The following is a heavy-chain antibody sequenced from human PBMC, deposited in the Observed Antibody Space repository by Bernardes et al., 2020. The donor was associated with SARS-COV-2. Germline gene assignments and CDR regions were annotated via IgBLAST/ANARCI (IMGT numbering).Heavy chain of an antibody. V-gene: IGHV3-64D*06. J-gene: IGHJ4*02. Sequence: GSLRLSCSVSGFALSLYSMHWVRQAPGKGLEYVSAISPDGGATYYADSVRGRFTISRDNSKNTLYLQMSSLKTEDTAVYYCVKDLHSKFDDYWGQGTVVTVSS. CDR3: VKDLHSKFDDY. CDR2: ISPDGGAT. D-gene: IGHD4-4*01. CDR1: GFALSLYS.